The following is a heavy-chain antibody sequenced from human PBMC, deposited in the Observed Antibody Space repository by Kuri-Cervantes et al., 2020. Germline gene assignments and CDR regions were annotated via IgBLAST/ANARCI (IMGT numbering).Heavy chain of an antibody. D-gene: IGHD4-17*01. CDR2: IKQDGSEK. CDR3: ARMTTVYGMDV. J-gene: IGHJ6*02. Sequence: VGSLRLSCAATGFTFSSYWMSWVRQAPGKGLEWVANIKQDGSEKYYADSVKGRFTISRDNSKNTLYLQMNSLRAEDTAVYYCARMTTVYGMDVWGQGTTVTVSS. CDR1: GFTFSSYW. V-gene: IGHV3-7*03.